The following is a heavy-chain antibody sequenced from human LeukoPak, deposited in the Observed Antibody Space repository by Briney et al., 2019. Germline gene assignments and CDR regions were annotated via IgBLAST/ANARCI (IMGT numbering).Heavy chain of an antibody. D-gene: IGHD2-2*02. CDR2: IRSKAYGGTT. CDR3: TRALIGYCSSTSCYNLEAHYYFDY. J-gene: IGHJ4*02. V-gene: IGHV3-49*04. Sequence: GGSLRLSCTASGFTFGDYAMSWVRQAPGEGLEWVGFIRSKAYGGTTEYAASVKGRFTISRDDSKSIAYLQMNSLKTEDTAVYYCTRALIGYCSSTSCYNLEAHYYFDYWGQGTLVTVSS. CDR1: GFTFGDYA.